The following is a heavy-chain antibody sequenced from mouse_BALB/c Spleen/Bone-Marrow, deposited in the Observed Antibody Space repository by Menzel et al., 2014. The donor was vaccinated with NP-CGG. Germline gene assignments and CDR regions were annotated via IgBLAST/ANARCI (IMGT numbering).Heavy chain of an antibody. CDR1: GYTFTSYF. CDR2: INPYNDGT. CDR3: TRIYYDYDGVWFAY. Sequence: LVESGPELVKPGASVKMSCKASGYTFTSYFMHWVKQRPGQGLEWIGYINPYNDGTKYNEKFKGKATLTSDKSSSTAYMELSSLTSEDSAVYYCTRIYYDYDGVWFAYWGQRTLVTVSA. D-gene: IGHD2-4*01. V-gene: IGHV1-14*01. J-gene: IGHJ3*01.